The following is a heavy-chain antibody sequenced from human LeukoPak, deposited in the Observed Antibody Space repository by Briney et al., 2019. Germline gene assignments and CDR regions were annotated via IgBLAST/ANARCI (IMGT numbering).Heavy chain of an antibody. CDR1: GGSISTTIHY. CDR2: IYYTGST. V-gene: IGHV4-61*05. D-gene: IGHD3/OR15-3a*01. J-gene: IGHJ6*03. CDR3: ARGDWYYYYYMDV. Sequence: MSSETLSLTCSVSGGSISTTIHYWGWIRQLPGKGLEWIGYIYYTGSTNYNPSLKSRVTISVDTSKNQFSLKLSSVTAADTAVYYCARGDWYYYYYMDVWGKGTTVTISS.